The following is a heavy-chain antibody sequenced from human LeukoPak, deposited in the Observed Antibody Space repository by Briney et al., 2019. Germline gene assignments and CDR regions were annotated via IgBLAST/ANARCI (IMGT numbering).Heavy chain of an antibody. Sequence: SETLSLTCAMSGYSISSGYYWGWVRQPPGKGLEWIGIIYHSGSTFFNPSLKSRVTISVDTSKNHLSLKLSSVTAADTAVYYCARALSLEMSSGYYYFDYWGQGTLVTVSS. CDR2: IYHSGST. CDR1: GYSISSGYY. D-gene: IGHD3-22*01. CDR3: ARALSLEMSSGYYYFDY. J-gene: IGHJ4*02. V-gene: IGHV4-38-2*01.